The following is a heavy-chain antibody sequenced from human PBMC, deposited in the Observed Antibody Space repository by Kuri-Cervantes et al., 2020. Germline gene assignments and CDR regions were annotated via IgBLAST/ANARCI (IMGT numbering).Heavy chain of an antibody. CDR3: ATTRAFSI. CDR2: IKQDGSEK. CDR1: GFTFSSCR. Sequence: GGSLRLSCAASGFTFSSCRMSWVRQAPGKGLEWVANIKQDGSEKYYVGSVKGRFAISRDNAKNSLYLQMNSLGAEDTAVYYCATTRAFSIWGQGTMVTVSS. D-gene: IGHD2-15*01. V-gene: IGHV3-7*01. J-gene: IGHJ3*02.